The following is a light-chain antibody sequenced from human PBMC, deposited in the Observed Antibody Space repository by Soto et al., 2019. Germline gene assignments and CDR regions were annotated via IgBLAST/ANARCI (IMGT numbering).Light chain of an antibody. CDR3: QQYNSYSGYT. CDR1: QSISSW. J-gene: IGKJ2*01. CDR2: DAS. Sequence: DIQMTQSPSTLSASVGDRVTITCRASQSISSWLAWYQQKPGKAPTLLIYDASSLESGVPSRFSGSGSGTEFTLTISSVQPDDFAAYYCQQYNSYSGYTFGHGTKLEIK. V-gene: IGKV1-5*01.